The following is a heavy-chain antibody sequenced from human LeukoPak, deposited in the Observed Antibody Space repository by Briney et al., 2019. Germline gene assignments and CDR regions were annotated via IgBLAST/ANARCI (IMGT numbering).Heavy chain of an antibody. V-gene: IGHV1-69*13. CDR3: ARATELYYDILTGYAPGYYFDY. J-gene: IGHJ4*02. CDR1: GGTFSSYA. CDR2: IIPIFGTA. D-gene: IGHD3-9*01. Sequence: SVKVSCKASGGTFSSYAISWVRQAPGQGLEWMGGIIPIFGTANYAQKFQGRVTITADESTSTAYMELSSLRSEDTAVYYCARATELYYDILTGYAPGYYFDYWGQGTLVTVSS.